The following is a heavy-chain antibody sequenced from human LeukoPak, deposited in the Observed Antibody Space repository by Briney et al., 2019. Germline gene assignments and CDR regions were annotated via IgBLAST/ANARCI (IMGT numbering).Heavy chain of an antibody. V-gene: IGHV3-11*01. J-gene: IGHJ4*02. D-gene: IGHD6-13*01. Sequence: GGSLRLPCAASGFTFSDYYMSWIRQAPGKGLEWVSYISSSGSTIYYADSVKGRFTISRDNAKNSLYLQMNSLKAEDTAVYYCAGSAAGTREYFDYWGQGTLVTVSS. CDR1: GFTFSDYY. CDR3: AGSAAGTREYFDY. CDR2: ISSSGSTI.